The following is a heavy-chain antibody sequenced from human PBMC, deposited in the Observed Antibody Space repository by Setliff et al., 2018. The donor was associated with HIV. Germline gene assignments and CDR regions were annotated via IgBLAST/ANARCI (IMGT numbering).Heavy chain of an antibody. V-gene: IGHV1-69*13. CDR3: ARSRGPWDSSHEPGSSWFDY. J-gene: IGHJ4*02. Sequence: GASVKVSCKASGDTFSSYAISWVRQAPGQGLEWMGGIIPIFGTPNYAQKFKGRLTITADESTSTVYMELSSLRSEDTAVYYCARSRGPWDSSHEPGSSWFDYWGQGTLVTVS. CDR1: GDTFSSYA. D-gene: IGHD6-13*01. CDR2: IIPIFGTP.